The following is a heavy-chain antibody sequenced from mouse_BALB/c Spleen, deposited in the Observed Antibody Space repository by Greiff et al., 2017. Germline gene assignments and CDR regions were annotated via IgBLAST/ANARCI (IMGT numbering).Heavy chain of an antibody. CDR3: ARLSGTYFEV. CDR1: GFTFSSYT. J-gene: IGHJ1*01. V-gene: IGHV5-12-2*01. Sequence: EVMLVESGGGLVQPGGSLKLSCAASGFTFSSYTMSWVRQTPEKRLEWVAYISNGGGSTYYPDTVKGRFTISRDNAKNTLYLQMSSLKSEDTAMYYCARLSGTYFEVWGAGTTVTVSS. D-gene: IGHD4-1*01. CDR2: ISNGGGST.